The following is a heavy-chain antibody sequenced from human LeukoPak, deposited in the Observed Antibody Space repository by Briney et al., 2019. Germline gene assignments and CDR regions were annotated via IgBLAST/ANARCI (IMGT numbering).Heavy chain of an antibody. D-gene: IGHD3-22*01. V-gene: IGHV1-3*01. CDR1: GYTFTSYA. CDR2: INAGNGNT. J-gene: IGHJ6*02. CDR3: ASSSRVDSSCYYSYYYGMDV. Sequence: ASVKVSCKASGYTFTSYAMHWVRQAPGQRLEWMGWINAGNGNTKYSQKFQGRVTITRDTSASTAYMELSSLRSEDTAVYYCASSSRVDSSCYYSYYYGMDVWGQGTTVTVSS.